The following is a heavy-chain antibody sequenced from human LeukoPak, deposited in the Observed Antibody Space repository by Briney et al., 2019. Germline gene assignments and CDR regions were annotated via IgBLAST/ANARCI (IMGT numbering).Heavy chain of an antibody. J-gene: IGHJ4*02. D-gene: IGHD2-21*01. Sequence: NTSETLSLTCTVSGGSISSGSYYWSWIRQPPGKGLEWIGYIYYSGSTNYNPPLKSRVTISVETSKNQFSLKLRSVTAADTAVYYCARHIPGNPYFDYWGQGTLVTVSS. V-gene: IGHV4-61*01. CDR3: ARHIPGNPYFDY. CDR1: GGSISSGSYY. CDR2: IYYSGST.